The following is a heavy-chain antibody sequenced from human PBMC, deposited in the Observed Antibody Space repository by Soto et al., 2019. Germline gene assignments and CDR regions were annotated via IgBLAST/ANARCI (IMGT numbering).Heavy chain of an antibody. CDR2: IYSGGGT. CDR1: GFSVRDNY. V-gene: IGHV3-53*02. Sequence: EVRLVQTGGALIQPGGSLRLSCAVSGFSVRDNYMFWVRQAPGKGLEWVSLIYSGGGTDYADSVQGRFTISRDNSKNTLFLQMNSLRVDDTAVYYCARKTDSAGDGDFWGQGTLVTVSS. D-gene: IGHD2-21*01. J-gene: IGHJ4*02. CDR3: ARKTDSAGDGDF.